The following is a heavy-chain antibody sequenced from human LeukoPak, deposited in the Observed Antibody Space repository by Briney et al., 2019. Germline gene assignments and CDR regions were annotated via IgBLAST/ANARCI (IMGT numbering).Heavy chain of an antibody. CDR1: GFTFSSYG. CDR3: AKDLNRIVVVPAVLDY. D-gene: IGHD2-2*01. J-gene: IGHJ4*02. V-gene: IGHV3-33*06. Sequence: GESLRLSCAASGFTFSSYGTHLVRQAPGKGLEWVAVIWYDGSNKYYADSVKGRFTISRDNSKNTLYLQMNSLRAEDTAVYYCAKDLNRIVVVPAVLDYWGQGTLVTVSS. CDR2: IWYDGSNK.